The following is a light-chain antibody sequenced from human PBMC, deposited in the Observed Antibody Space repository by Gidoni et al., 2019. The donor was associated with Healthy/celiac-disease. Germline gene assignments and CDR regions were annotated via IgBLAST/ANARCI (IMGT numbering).Light chain of an antibody. V-gene: IGLV2-14*01. CDR2: EVT. J-gene: IGLJ1*01. CDR1: SSDVGGYNY. Sequence: QSALTPPASVSGSPGQSITISCTGTSSDVGGYNYVSWYQQHPGKAPKLMIYEVTNRPSGVSNRFSGSKSGNTASLTISGLQAEDEADYYCSSYTSSIPYVFGTGTKVTVL. CDR3: SSYTSSIPYV.